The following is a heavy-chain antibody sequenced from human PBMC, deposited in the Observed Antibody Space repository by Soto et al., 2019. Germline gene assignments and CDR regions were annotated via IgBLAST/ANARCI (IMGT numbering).Heavy chain of an antibody. V-gene: IGHV1-3*01. J-gene: IGHJ3*02. CDR2: INAGNGNT. CDR1: VYTFTSYG. Sequence: ASVKVSCKASVYTFTSYGSSWVRQATGQRLEWMGWINAGNGNTKYSQKFQGRVTITRDTSASTAYMELSSLRSEDTAVYYCARPIGYCSGGSCREPDAFDIWGQGTMVTVSS. CDR3: ARPIGYCSGGSCREPDAFDI. D-gene: IGHD2-15*01.